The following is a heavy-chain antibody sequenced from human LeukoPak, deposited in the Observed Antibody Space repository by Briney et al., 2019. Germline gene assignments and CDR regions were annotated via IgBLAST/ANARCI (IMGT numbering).Heavy chain of an antibody. Sequence: ASVKVSCKASGYTFTSYAMHWVRQAPGQRLEWMGWINAGNGNTKYSQKFQGRVTITRDTSASTAYMELSRLRSDDTAVYYCARGRELLWFGESIYYFDYWGQGTLVTVSS. CDR1: GYTFTSYA. CDR2: INAGNGNT. D-gene: IGHD3-10*01. V-gene: IGHV1-3*01. J-gene: IGHJ4*02. CDR3: ARGRELLWFGESIYYFDY.